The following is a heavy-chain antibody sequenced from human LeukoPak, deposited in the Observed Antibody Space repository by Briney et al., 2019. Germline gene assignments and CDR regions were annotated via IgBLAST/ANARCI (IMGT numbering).Heavy chain of an antibody. V-gene: IGHV4-34*01. CDR1: GGSFSGYY. CDR2: INHSGST. J-gene: IGHJ4*02. D-gene: IGHD6-6*01. CDR3: ARARGSSIAARTHFDY. Sequence: SETLSLTCAVYGGSFSGYYWSWIRQPPGKGLEWIGEINHSGSTNYNPSLKSRVTLSVDPSKNQFSLKLSSVTAADTAVYYCARARGSSIAARTHFDYWGQGTLVTVSS.